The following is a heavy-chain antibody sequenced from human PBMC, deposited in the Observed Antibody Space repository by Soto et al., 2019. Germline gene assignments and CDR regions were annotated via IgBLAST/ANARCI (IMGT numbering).Heavy chain of an antibody. CDR3: GRVGSTGEAFDV. D-gene: IGHD1-26*01. V-gene: IGHV3-7*01. CDR2: INPDGSGK. CDR1: GFTFGNYA. J-gene: IGHJ3*01. Sequence: PGGSLRLSCAASGFTFGNYAMTWVRQAPGKGLEWVANINPDGSGKYYLDSVKGRFIISRDNTKNSLYLQMHSLRGEDTAMYHCGRVGSTGEAFDVWGQGTVVTVSS.